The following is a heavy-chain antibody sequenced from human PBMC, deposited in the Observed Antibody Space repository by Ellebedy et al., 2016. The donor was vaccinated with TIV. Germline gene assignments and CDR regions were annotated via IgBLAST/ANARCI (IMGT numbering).Heavy chain of an antibody. CDR3: AGAREPGYFAYYYYGMDV. D-gene: IGHD3-9*01. J-gene: IGHJ6*02. CDR2: ITNVGSTT. CDR1: GFTFGDYF. V-gene: IGHV3-11*01. Sequence: GESLKISCTASGFTFGDYFMSWVRQAPGKVLEWVSYITNVGSTTYYADSVKGRFTVARDNAKNSVYLQKNSLCADDTAVYYCAGAREPGYFAYYYYGMDVWGQGTTVTGSS.